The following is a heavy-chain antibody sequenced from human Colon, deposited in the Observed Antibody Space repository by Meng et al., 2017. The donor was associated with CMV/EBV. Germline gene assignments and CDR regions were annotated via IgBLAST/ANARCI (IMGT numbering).Heavy chain of an antibody. V-gene: IGHV1-2*02. D-gene: IGHD6-13*01. J-gene: IGHJ4*02. CDR3: VRESWYFDF. Sequence: QVALVQSGTEVKKPGAPLKVSCKTSGYTFTANHLHWVRQAPGQGLEWMGWIYPQDGGTYFAQKFQDRVTLTRDTSITTAYMELSGLTSDDTAIYYCVRESWYFDFWGEGTLVTVSS. CDR2: IYPQDGGT. CDR1: GYTFTANH.